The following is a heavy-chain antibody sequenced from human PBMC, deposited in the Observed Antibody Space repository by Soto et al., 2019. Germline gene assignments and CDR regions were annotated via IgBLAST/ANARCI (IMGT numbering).Heavy chain of an antibody. J-gene: IGHJ4*02. CDR2: IYYSGST. V-gene: IGHV4-31*03. D-gene: IGHD1-7*01. CDR1: GGSIISGCYY. CDR3: ARESGTTVHY. Sequence: SVTKSLTCTVAGGSIISGCYYWSWIRQHPGKGLEWIGYIYYSGSTYYNPSLKSRVTISVDTSKNQFSLKLSSVTAADTAVYYCARESGTTVHYWGQGTLVTVSS.